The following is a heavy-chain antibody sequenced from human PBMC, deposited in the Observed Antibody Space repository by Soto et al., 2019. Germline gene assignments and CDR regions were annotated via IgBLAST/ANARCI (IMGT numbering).Heavy chain of an antibody. V-gene: IGHV4-59*01. Sequence: PSETLSLTCTVSGGSISSYYWSWIRQPPGKGLEWIGYIYYSGSTNYNPSLTRRVTISVDTSKNQFSLKLSSVTAADTAVYYCARVRYSSPDYWGQGTLVIVSS. CDR2: IYYSGST. CDR3: ARVRYSSPDY. D-gene: IGHD6-13*01. J-gene: IGHJ4*02. CDR1: GGSISSYY.